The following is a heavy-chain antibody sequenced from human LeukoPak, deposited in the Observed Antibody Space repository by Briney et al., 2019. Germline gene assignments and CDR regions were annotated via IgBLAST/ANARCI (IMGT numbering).Heavy chain of an antibody. CDR3: ARLLRTFNHWDV. J-gene: IGHJ6*04. CDR1: GFTFSNYA. D-gene: IGHD2-21*02. V-gene: IGHV3-23*01. CDR2: ISGSGGST. Sequence: GGSLRLSCAASGFTFSNYAMTWVRQAPGKGLEWVSGISGSGGSTNYADSVKGRFTISRDNSKNTLYLQMNSLRAEDTAVYYCARLLRTFNHWDVWGKGTTVTVSS.